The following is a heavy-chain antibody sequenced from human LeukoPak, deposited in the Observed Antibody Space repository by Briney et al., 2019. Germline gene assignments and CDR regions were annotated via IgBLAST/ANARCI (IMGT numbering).Heavy chain of an antibody. J-gene: IGHJ5*02. D-gene: IGHD2-2*01. V-gene: IGHV4-59*12. CDR3: ARGGFLVVPEEWFDP. CDR2: IYHSGST. CDR1: GGSISSYY. Sequence: KPSETLSLTCTVSGGSISSYYWSWIRQPPGKGLEWIGYIYHSGSTYYNPSLKSRVTISVDRSKNQFSLKLSSVTAADTAVYYCARGGFLVVPEEWFDPWGQGALVTVSS.